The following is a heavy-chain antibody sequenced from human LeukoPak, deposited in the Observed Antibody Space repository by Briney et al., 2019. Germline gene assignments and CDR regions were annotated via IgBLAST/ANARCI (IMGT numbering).Heavy chain of an antibody. CDR3: ARGGNIVVVPAANYYFDY. D-gene: IGHD2-2*01. CDR1: GYTFTSYG. Sequence: ASVKVSCKASGYTFTSYGISWVRQAPGQGLEWMGWISAYNGNTNYAQKLQGRATMTTDTSTSTTYMELRSLRSDDTAVYYCARGGNIVVVPAANYYFDYWGQGTLVTVSS. V-gene: IGHV1-18*01. J-gene: IGHJ4*02. CDR2: ISAYNGNT.